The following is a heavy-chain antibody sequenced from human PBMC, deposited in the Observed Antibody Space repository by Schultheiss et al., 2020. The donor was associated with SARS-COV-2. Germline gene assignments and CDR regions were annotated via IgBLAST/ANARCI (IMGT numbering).Heavy chain of an antibody. CDR2: ISYDGSNK. Sequence: GESLKISCAASGFTFSSYAMHWVRQAPGKGLEWVAVISYDGSNKYYADSVKGRFTISRDNSKNTLYLQMNSLRAEDTAVYYCARVMVRGVIITAGGFDIWGQGTMVTVSS. CDR3: ARVMVRGVIITAGGFDI. J-gene: IGHJ3*02. V-gene: IGHV3-30*01. D-gene: IGHD3-10*01. CDR1: GFTFSSYA.